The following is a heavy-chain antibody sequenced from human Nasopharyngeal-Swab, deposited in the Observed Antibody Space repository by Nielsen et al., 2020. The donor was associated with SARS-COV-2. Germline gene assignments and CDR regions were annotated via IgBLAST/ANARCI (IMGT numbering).Heavy chain of an antibody. V-gene: IGHV3-30*03. D-gene: IGHD4-17*01. J-gene: IGHJ4*02. CDR2: ISYDGSNK. Sequence: GESLKISCAASGFTFSSYGMHWVRQAPGKGLEWVAVISYDGSNKYYADSVKGRFTISRDNSKNTLYLQMNSLRAEDTAVYYCARPTYGDYEEYYFDYWGQGTLVTVSS. CDR3: ARPTYGDYEEYYFDY. CDR1: GFTFSSYG.